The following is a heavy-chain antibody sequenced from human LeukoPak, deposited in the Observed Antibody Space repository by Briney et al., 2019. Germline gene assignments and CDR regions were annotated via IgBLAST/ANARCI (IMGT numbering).Heavy chain of an antibody. CDR1: GYSISSGYY. Sequence: PSETLSLTCSVSGYSISSGYYWGWIRQPPGKGLEWVSYISSSGSTIYYADSVKGRFTISRDNSKNTLYLQMNSLRAEDTAVYYCAKDWGEYSSSADLFDYWGQGTLVTVSS. J-gene: IGHJ4*02. CDR2: ISSSGSTI. D-gene: IGHD6-6*01. V-gene: IGHV3-11*01. CDR3: AKDWGEYSSSADLFDY.